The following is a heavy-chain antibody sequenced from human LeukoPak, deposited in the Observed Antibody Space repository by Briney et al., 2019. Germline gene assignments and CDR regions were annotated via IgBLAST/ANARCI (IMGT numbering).Heavy chain of an antibody. CDR1: GGSISSGGYS. D-gene: IGHD1-7*01. CDR2: IYHSGST. J-gene: IGHJ4*02. V-gene: IGHV4-30-2*01. Sequence: TLSLTCTVSGGSISSGGYSWSWIRQPPGKGLEWIGYIYHSGSTYYNPSLKSRVTISVDRSKNQFSLKLSSVTAADTAVYYCARGSWNYVFDYWGQGTLVTVSS. CDR3: ARGSWNYVFDY.